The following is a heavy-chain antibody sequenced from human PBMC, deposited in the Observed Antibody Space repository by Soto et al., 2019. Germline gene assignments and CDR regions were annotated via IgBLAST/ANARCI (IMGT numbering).Heavy chain of an antibody. D-gene: IGHD7-27*01. CDR1: GGSISSYY. V-gene: IGHV4-59*01. CDR2: IYYSGST. J-gene: IGHJ3*02. CDR3: ARAWGSGDAFDI. Sequence: QVQLQESGPGLVKPSETLSLTCTVSGGSISSYYRSWIRQPPGKGLEWIGYIYYSGSTNYNPSLKSRVTISVDTSKNQFSLKLSSVTAADTAVYYCARAWGSGDAFDIWGQGTMVTVSS.